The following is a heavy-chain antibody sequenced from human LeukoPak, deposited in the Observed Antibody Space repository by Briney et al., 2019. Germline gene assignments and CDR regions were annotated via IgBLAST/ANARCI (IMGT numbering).Heavy chain of an antibody. J-gene: IGHJ4*02. Sequence: GGSLRLSCAASGFTFSNYWMHWVRQAPGKGLEWVSSISSGSTYIYYADSVKGRFTISRDNGETSLYLQMSSLRTEDTAVYYCARDFRSGSYSGDYYFDYWGQGTLVTVSS. D-gene: IGHD1-26*01. CDR3: ARDFRSGSYSGDYYFDY. CDR2: ISSGSTYI. V-gene: IGHV3-21*01. CDR1: GFTFSNYW.